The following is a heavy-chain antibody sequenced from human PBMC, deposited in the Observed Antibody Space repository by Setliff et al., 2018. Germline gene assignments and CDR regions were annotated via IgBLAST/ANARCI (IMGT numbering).Heavy chain of an antibody. CDR3: ATTLEGCGDDCWTIKH. CDR2: INTGSGVA. J-gene: IGHJ1*01. D-gene: IGHD2-21*02. Sequence: ASVKVSCKAPGYTFNIYPMHWVRQAPGQRPEWMGWINTGSGVARYSHNFQGRVTFTRDTSATTAYMDLSSLMSEDTAVYYCATTLEGCGDDCWTIKHWGQGTLVTVSS. V-gene: IGHV1-3*04. CDR1: GYTFNIYP.